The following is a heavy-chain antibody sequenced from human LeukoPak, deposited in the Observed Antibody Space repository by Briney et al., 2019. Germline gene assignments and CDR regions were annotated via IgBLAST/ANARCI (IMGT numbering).Heavy chain of an antibody. D-gene: IGHD2-21*02. Sequence: GGSLRLSCAASGFTFSSYGMHWVRQAPGKGLEWVAVISYDGSNKYYADSVKGRFTISRDNSKNTLYLQMNSLRAEDTAVYYCARQVTGFDYWGQGTLVTVSS. CDR1: GFTFSSYG. V-gene: IGHV3-30*03. CDR3: ARQVTGFDY. CDR2: ISYDGSNK. J-gene: IGHJ4*02.